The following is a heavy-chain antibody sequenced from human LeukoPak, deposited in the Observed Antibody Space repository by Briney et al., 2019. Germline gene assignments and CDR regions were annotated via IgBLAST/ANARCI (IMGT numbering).Heavy chain of an antibody. Sequence: ASVKVSCKASGYTFSDYYVHWVRQAPGQGLEWMGGIIPIFGTANYAQKFQGRVTITTDESTSTAYMELSSLRSEDTAVYYCARGEGYSSSWYKEYYFDYWGQGTLVTVSS. J-gene: IGHJ4*02. D-gene: IGHD6-13*01. CDR2: IIPIFGTA. CDR3: ARGEGYSSSWYKEYYFDY. V-gene: IGHV1-69*05. CDR1: GYTFSDYY.